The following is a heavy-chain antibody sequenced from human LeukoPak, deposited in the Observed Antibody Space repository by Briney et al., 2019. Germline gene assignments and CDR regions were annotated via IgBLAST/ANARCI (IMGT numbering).Heavy chain of an antibody. D-gene: IGHD2-2*02. Sequence: ASMKVSCEASGYTFPNYGISWVRQAPGQGLEWMGWISAYNGNTKYAQKIQGRVTMTTDTSTSTAYMELRSLRSDDTAVYYCARGGVPAAIRNWFDPWGQGTLVTVSS. CDR1: GYTFPNYG. CDR3: ARGGVPAAIRNWFDP. CDR2: ISAYNGNT. V-gene: IGHV1-18*01. J-gene: IGHJ5*02.